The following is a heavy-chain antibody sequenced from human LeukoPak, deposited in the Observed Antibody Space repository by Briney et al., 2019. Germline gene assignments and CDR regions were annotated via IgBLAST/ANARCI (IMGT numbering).Heavy chain of an antibody. Sequence: ASVTVSCKASGGTFSSYAISWVRQAPGQGLEWMGRIIPIFGIANYAQKFQGRVTITAGKSTSTAYMELSSLRSEDTAVYYCARDTSLYSSSSSHYFDYWGQGTLVTVSS. CDR3: ARDTSLYSSSSSHYFDY. J-gene: IGHJ4*02. D-gene: IGHD6-6*01. V-gene: IGHV1-69*04. CDR2: IIPIFGIA. CDR1: GGTFSSYA.